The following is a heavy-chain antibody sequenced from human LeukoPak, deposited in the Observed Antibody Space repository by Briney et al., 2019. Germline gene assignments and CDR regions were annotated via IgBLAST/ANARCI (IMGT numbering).Heavy chain of an antibody. V-gene: IGHV5-51*01. CDR2: IYPGGSDT. CDR1: GYIFTSYW. J-gene: IGHJ4*02. Sequence: GESLKISCKGSGYIFTSYWIGWVRQMPGKGLEGVGVIYPGGSDTRYSPSFQGQVTISADQSISTAYLQCSSLKASDTAMYYCARSTSDGPPQVDFDYWGQGTLVTVSS. CDR3: ARSTSDGPPQVDFDY. D-gene: IGHD5-24*01.